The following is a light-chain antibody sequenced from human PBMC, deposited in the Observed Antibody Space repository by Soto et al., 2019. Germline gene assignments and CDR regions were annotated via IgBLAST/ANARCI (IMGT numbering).Light chain of an antibody. CDR3: QQYYSDGT. CDR1: QSVLYSSNNKNY. V-gene: IGKV4-1*01. CDR2: WAS. J-gene: IGKJ4*01. Sequence: DIVMTQSPDSLAVSLGERATINCKSSQSVLYSSNNKNYLAWYQQKPGQPPKLLIYWASTRESGVPDRFSGSGSGTDFTLTISSMQADDGAVYYCQQYYSDGTFGGGTKVDIK.